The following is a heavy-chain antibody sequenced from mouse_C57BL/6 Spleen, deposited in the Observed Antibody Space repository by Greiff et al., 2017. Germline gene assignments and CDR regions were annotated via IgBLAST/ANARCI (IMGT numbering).Heavy chain of an antibody. Sequence: VQLKESGGGLVQPKGSLKLSCAASGFSFNTYAMNWVRQAPGKGLEWVARIRSKSNNYATYYADSVKDRFTISRDDSESMLYLQMNNLKTEDTAMYYCVRPYYGRDWFAYWGQGTLVTVSA. J-gene: IGHJ3*01. D-gene: IGHD1-1*01. CDR3: VRPYYGRDWFAY. CDR2: IRSKSNNYAT. V-gene: IGHV10-1*01. CDR1: GFSFNTYA.